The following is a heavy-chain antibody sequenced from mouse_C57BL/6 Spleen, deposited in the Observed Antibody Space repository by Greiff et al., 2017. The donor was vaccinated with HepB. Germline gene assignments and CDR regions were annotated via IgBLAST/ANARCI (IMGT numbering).Heavy chain of an antibody. D-gene: IGHD1-1*01. CDR1: GYTFTTYP. CDR2: FHPYNDDT. V-gene: IGHV1-47*01. Sequence: QVQLKQSGAELVKPGASVKMSCKASGYTFTTYPIEWMKQNHGKSLEWIGNFHPYNDDTKYNEKFKGKATLTVEKSSSTVYLELSRLTSDDSAVYYCARGYYYGSSYVSVWYFDVWGTGTTVTVSS. CDR3: ARGYYYGSSYVSVWYFDV. J-gene: IGHJ1*03.